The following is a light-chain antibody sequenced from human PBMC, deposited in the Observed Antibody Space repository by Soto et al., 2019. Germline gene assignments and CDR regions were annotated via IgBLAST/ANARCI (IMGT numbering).Light chain of an antibody. CDR3: QQYDNLPIT. V-gene: IGKV1-33*01. Sequence: DSQMTHSPSSLSAPVGDRVTITCQASQDISNYLNWYQQKPGKAPKLLIYDASNLETGVPSRFSGSGSGTDFTFTISSLQPEDIATYYCQQYDNLPITFGGGTKVDIK. CDR1: QDISNY. CDR2: DAS. J-gene: IGKJ4*01.